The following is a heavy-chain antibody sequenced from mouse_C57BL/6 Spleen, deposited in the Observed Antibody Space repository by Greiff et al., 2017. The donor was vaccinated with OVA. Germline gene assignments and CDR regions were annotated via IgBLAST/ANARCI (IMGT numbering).Heavy chain of an antibody. Sequence: VQLQQSGAELVKPGASVTLSCTASGFNIKDYYMHWVKQRPEQGLEWIGRIDPADGETNYAPKFQGKATITADTSSNTAYLQLSRLTSEDTAVYYCASQTVVATDYAMDYWGQGTSVTVSS. J-gene: IGHJ4*01. CDR2: IDPADGET. CDR3: ASQTVVATDYAMDY. CDR1: GFNIKDYY. D-gene: IGHD1-1*01. V-gene: IGHV14-2*01.